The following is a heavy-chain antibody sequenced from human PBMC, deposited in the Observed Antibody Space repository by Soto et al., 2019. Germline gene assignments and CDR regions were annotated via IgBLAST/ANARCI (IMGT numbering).Heavy chain of an antibody. CDR1: GGSISSGGYS. D-gene: IGHD3-22*01. J-gene: IGHJ4*02. CDR2: IYHSGST. Sequence: SETLSLTCAVSGGSISSGGYSWSWIRQPPGKGLEWIGYIYHSGSTYYNPSLKSRVTISVDTSKNQFSLKLSSVTAADTAVYYCARHVGESTGYYYPYYLDYWGQGALVTVSS. V-gene: IGHV4-30-2*01. CDR3: ARHVGESTGYYYPYYLDY.